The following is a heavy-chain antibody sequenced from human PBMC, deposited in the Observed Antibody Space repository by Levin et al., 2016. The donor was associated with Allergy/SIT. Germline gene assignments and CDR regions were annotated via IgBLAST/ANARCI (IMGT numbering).Heavy chain of an antibody. V-gene: IGHV3-11*01. CDR1: GFTFSDYY. J-gene: IGHJ4*02. D-gene: IGHD6-13*01. Sequence: LSLTCAASGFTFSDYYMSWIRQAPGKGLEWVSYISSSGSTIYYAESVKGRFTISRDNAKNSLYLQMNSLRAEDTAVYYCARDGVSFHSISHYWGQGALVTVSS. CDR3: ARDGVSFHSISHY. CDR2: ISSSGSTI.